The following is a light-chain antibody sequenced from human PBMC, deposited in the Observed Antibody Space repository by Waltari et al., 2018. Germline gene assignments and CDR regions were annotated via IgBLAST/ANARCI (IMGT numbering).Light chain of an antibody. CDR2: ATS. CDR1: QGISNY. V-gene: IGKV1-39*01. CDR3: QQTFSAFRT. Sequence: DIQMTQSPSSLSASVGDRVTITCRASQGISNYLAWYQQKPGKVPKLLIYATSDLQSGVPSRFSGSGSGTDFTRTISSLQPEDSATYYCQQTFSAFRTFGGGTKVEIK. J-gene: IGKJ4*01.